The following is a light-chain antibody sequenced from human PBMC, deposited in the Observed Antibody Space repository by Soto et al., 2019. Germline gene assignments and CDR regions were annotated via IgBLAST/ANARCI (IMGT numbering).Light chain of an antibody. CDR3: CSYAGSYTP. CDR1: SSDVGGYNY. CDR2: DVS. V-gene: IGLV2-11*01. Sequence: QSALTQPSSVSGSPGQSVTISCTGTSSDVGGYNYVSWYQQHPGKAPKLMIYDVSKRPSGVPDRFSGSKSGNTASLTISGLQAEDEADYYCCSYAGSYTPFGGGTKVTVL. J-gene: IGLJ2*01.